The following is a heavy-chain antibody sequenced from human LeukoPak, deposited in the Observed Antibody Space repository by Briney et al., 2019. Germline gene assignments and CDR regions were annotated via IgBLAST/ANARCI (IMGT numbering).Heavy chain of an antibody. CDR3: ASVNSTPYP. J-gene: IGHJ4*02. V-gene: IGHV4-34*01. D-gene: IGHD2-15*01. CDR2: INHSGST. Sequence: SETLSLTCAVYGGSFSGYYWSWIRQPPGXGLEWIGEINHSGSTNYNPSLKSRVTISVDTSKNQFSLKLSSVTAADTAVYYCASVNSTPYPWGQGTLVTVSS. CDR1: GGSFSGYY.